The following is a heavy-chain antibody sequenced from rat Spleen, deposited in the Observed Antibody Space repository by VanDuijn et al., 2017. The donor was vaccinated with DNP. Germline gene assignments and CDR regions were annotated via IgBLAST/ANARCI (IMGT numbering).Heavy chain of an antibody. CDR2: ISYNGGTP. V-gene: IGHV5-29*01. CDR1: GFTFSKSA. D-gene: IGHD5-1*01. CDR3: ARRNNWENIMDA. J-gene: IGHJ4*01. Sequence: EVQLVESGGGLVQPGRSLKISCVASGFTFSKSAMAWVRQAPTEGLEWVAAISYNGGTPYYRDSMKGRFTISRDNAKSTLYLQMDSLRSEDTATYYCARRNNWENIMDAWGQGASVTVSS.